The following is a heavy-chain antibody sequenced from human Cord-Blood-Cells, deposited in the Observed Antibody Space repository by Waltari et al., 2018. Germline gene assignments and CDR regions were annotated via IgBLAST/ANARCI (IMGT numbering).Heavy chain of an antibody. V-gene: IGHV4-39*01. CDR2: IYYSGST. D-gene: IGHD3-22*01. CDR1: GGSISSSSYY. CDR3: ARRGLLRLFDY. J-gene: IGHJ4*02. Sequence: QLQLQESGPGLVKPSETLSLTCPVSGGSISSSSYYWGWIRQPPGKGLEWIGSIYYSGSTYYNPSLKSRVTISVDTSKNQFSLKLSSVTAADTAVYYCARRGLLRLFDYWGQGTLVTVSS.